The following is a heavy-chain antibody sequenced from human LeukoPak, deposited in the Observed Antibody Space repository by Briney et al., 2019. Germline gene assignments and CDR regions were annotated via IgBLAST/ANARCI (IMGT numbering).Heavy chain of an antibody. CDR1: GLTFSSYA. CDR3: AKDIGSYYDY. V-gene: IGHV3-30*04. D-gene: IGHD3-10*01. CDR2: ISYDGSNK. Sequence: PGGSLRLSCAASGLTFSSYAMHWVRQAPGKGLEWVAVISYDGSNKYYADSVKGRFTISRDNSKNTLYLEMNSLRAEDTAVYYCAKDIGSYYDYWGQGILVTVSS. J-gene: IGHJ4*02.